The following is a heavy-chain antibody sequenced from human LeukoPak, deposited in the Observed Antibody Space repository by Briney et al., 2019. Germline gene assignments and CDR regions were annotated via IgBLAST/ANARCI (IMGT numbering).Heavy chain of an antibody. J-gene: IGHJ4*02. V-gene: IGHV3-64*01. CDR1: GLTFSGFA. CDR2: ISGDGGTT. CDR3: ARESHQKRESYYYDC. D-gene: IGHD3-16*01. Sequence: PGGSLRLSCAASGLTFSGFAMHWVRQARGQGLDYVAAISGDGGTTYYAKSVKGRFTISRDNSKKTLSLQMGSLRPEDSAIYYCARESHQKRESYYYDCWGQGTLVTVSS.